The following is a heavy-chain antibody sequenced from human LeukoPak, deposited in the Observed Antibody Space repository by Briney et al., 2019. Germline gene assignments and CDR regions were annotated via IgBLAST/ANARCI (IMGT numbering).Heavy chain of an antibody. CDR3: VKSGGYGLIDY. J-gene: IGHJ4*02. CDR2: IYHDGRI. CDR1: GYSITNGYY. V-gene: IGHV4-38-2*02. Sequence: SETLSLTCTVSGYSITNGYYWGWIRQPPGKGLEWIGSIYHDGRIDYNPSLKSRVTISRDTSNDQFSLKLSSVTAADTAMYYCVKSGGYGLIDYWGQGTLVTVSS. D-gene: IGHD6-19*01.